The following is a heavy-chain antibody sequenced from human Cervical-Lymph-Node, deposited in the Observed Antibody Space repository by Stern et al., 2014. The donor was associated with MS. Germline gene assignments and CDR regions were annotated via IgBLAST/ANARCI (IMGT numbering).Heavy chain of an antibody. Sequence: VQLVESGAEVKKPGSSVKVSCKASGGTFSSYAISWVRQAPGQGLEWMGGIIPIFGTANYAQKVQGRVTITADESTSTAYMELSSLRSEDTAVYYCARDRRAGGPMEDYYYYGMDVWGQGTTVTVSS. CDR3: ARDRRAGGPMEDYYYYGMDV. CDR2: IIPIFGTA. CDR1: GGTFSSYA. V-gene: IGHV1-69*01. J-gene: IGHJ6*02. D-gene: IGHD4-23*01.